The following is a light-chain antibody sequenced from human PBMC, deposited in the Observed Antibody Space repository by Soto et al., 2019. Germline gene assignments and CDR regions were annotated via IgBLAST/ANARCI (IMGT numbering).Light chain of an antibody. CDR2: EVS. V-gene: IGLV2-14*01. CDR3: TSYTSSSTLDV. Sequence: QSALTQPASVSGPPGQSITISCTGTSSDVGGYNYVSWYQQHPGKAPKLMIYEVSNRPSGVSNRFSGSKSGHTASLTISGLQSEDEADYFCTSYTSSSTLDVFGTGTKLTVL. CDR1: SSDVGGYNY. J-gene: IGLJ1*01.